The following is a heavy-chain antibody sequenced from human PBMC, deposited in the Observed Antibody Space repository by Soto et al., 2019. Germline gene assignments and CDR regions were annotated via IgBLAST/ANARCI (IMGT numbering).Heavy chain of an antibody. Sequence: ASVKVSCKASGYTFTSYGISWVRQAPGQGLEWMGWISAYNGNTNYAQKLQGRVTMTTDTSTSTAYMELRSLRSDDTAVYYCARDTDSYYDILTGYYPLDYYYYGMDVWGQVTTVTVSS. V-gene: IGHV1-18*04. CDR3: ARDTDSYYDILTGYYPLDYYYYGMDV. CDR2: ISAYNGNT. D-gene: IGHD3-9*01. CDR1: GYTFTSYG. J-gene: IGHJ6*02.